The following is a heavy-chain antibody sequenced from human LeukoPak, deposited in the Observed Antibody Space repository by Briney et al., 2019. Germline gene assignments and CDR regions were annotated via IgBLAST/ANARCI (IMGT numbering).Heavy chain of an antibody. V-gene: IGHV3-7*01. CDR1: GFTFSSYW. Sequence: GGSLRLSCAASGFTFSSYWMSWVRQAPGKGLEWVANIKQDGSEKYYVDSVKGRFTISRDNAKNSLYLQMNSLRAEDTAVYYCARDKITGPTNFDSWGQGTLVTVSS. J-gene: IGHJ4*02. CDR3: ARDKITGPTNFDS. D-gene: IGHD1-14*01. CDR2: IKQDGSEK.